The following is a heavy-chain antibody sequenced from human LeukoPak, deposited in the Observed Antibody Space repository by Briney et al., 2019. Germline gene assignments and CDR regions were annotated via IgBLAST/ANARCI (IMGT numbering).Heavy chain of an antibody. D-gene: IGHD6-13*01. CDR3: ARLYSSSFRYTDYYYGMAV. Sequence: PSETLSLTCAVSGGSISSSNWWNWVRQPPGQGLEWIGEIYRSGSTNYNPSLKGRVTISEDKSKNQFSLKLSAVTAADTAVYYCARLYSSSFRYTDYYYGMAVWGQGTTVTVSS. CDR2: IYRSGST. CDR1: GGSISSSNW. J-gene: IGHJ6*02. V-gene: IGHV4-4*02.